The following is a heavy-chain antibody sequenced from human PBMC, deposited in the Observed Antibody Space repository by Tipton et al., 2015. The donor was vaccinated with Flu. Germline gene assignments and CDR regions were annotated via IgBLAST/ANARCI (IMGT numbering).Heavy chain of an antibody. J-gene: IGHJ6*02. Sequence: TLSLTCTVSGYSITSGSFWGWIRQPPGKGLEWIGSIYHTGSTFYNPSLRSRVSVSVDTSKNQFSLYLSSVTAADTAVYYCAIRTYDSAGSGYSWGQGTTVTVPS. CDR1: GYSITSGSF. V-gene: IGHV4-38-2*02. D-gene: IGHD3-22*01. CDR2: IYHTGST. CDR3: AIRTYDSAGSGYS.